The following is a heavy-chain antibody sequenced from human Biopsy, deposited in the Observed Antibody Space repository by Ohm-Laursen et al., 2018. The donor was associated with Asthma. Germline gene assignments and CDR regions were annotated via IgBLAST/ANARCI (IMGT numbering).Heavy chain of an antibody. CDR1: GDSFSNYA. Sequence: SVKVSCKASGDSFSNYAISWVRQAPGQGLEWMGGLIPVLGTPDHAQMFEGRVTITADESTSTAYMDLSSLRSEDTAVYYCARGFGYDILTGWDAFDVWGQGTMVTVSS. CDR3: ARGFGYDILTGWDAFDV. J-gene: IGHJ3*01. D-gene: IGHD3-9*01. CDR2: LIPVLGTP. V-gene: IGHV1-69*13.